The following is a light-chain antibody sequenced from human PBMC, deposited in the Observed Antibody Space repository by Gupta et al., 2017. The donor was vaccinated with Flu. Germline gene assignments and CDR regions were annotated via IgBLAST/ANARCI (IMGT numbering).Light chain of an antibody. CDR2: GVS. CDR3: NSYTSTSMV. Sequence: QAITTSWTGTSRGIGGYNYVSWYPHHPANDLSLIIYGVSNRAAGGANRFSSSKSGTTASLTIAGLQAEDEDDYYCNSYTSTSMVFGGGTTLTVL. CDR1: SRGIGGYNY. J-gene: IGLJ2*01. V-gene: IGLV2-14*01.